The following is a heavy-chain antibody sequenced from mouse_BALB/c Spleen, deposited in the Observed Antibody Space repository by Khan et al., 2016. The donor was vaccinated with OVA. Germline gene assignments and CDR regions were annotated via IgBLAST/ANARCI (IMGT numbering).Heavy chain of an antibody. V-gene: IGHV9-1*02. Sequence: QIQLVQSGPELKKPGETVKISCKASGYTFTNYGMNWVKQAPGKGLKWMGWINTYTGEPTYADDFKGRFAFSLETSANTAYLQINHLKNEAKATCFCARSASYWFFEVWGAGTTVTVSS. CDR1: GYTFTNYG. CDR3: ARSASYWFFEV. D-gene: IGHD6-1*01. J-gene: IGHJ1*01. CDR2: INTYTGEP.